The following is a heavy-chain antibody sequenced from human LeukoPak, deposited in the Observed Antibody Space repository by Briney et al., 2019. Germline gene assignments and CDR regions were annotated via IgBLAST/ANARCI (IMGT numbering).Heavy chain of an antibody. D-gene: IGHD3-3*01. CDR1: GYTFTSYG. CDR3: ARGLYDFWSGYSPFDY. Sequence: GASVKVSCKASGYTFTSYGISWVRQAPGQGLEWMGWISAYNGNTNYAQEFQGRVTITRNTSISTAYMELSSLRSEDTAVYYCARGLYDFWSGYSPFDYWGQGTLVTVSS. CDR2: ISAYNGNT. V-gene: IGHV1-18*01. J-gene: IGHJ4*02.